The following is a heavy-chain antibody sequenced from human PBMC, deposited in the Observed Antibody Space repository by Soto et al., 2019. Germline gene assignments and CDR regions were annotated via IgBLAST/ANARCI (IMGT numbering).Heavy chain of an antibody. CDR3: ARSHLTRGWFDP. V-gene: IGHV1-69*13. Sequence: SVKVSCKASGGTFSSYAISWVRQAPGQGLEWMGGIIPIFGTANYAQKFQGRVTITADESTSTAYMELSSLRSEDTAVYYCARSHLTRGWFDPWGQGTLVTVSS. CDR2: IIPIFGTA. J-gene: IGHJ5*02. CDR1: GGTFSSYA.